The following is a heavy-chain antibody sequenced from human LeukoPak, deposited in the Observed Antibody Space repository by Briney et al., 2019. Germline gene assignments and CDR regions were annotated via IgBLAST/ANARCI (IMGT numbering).Heavy chain of an antibody. CDR2: IRYDGSNK. D-gene: IGHD3-16*02. CDR1: GFTFSSYG. Sequence: GGSLRLSCAASGFTFSSYGMHWVRQAPGKGLEWVAFIRYDGSNKYYADSVKDRFTISRDNSKNTLYLQMNSLRAEDTAVYYCAKDYDYVWGSYRYAYDYWGQGTLVTVSP. V-gene: IGHV3-30*02. J-gene: IGHJ4*02. CDR3: AKDYDYVWGSYRYAYDY.